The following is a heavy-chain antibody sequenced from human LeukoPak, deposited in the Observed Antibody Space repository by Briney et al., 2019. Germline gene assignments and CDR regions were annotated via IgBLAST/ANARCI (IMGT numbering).Heavy chain of an antibody. V-gene: IGHV3-33*01. Sequence: GGSLRLSCAASGFTFSSYGMHWVRLAPGKGLEGVAVIWYDGSNKYYADSVKGRFTISRDNSKNTLYLQMNSLRAEDTAVYYCAREMATTYFDYWGQGTLVTVSS. CDR3: AREMATTYFDY. CDR2: IWYDGSNK. CDR1: GFTFSSYG. D-gene: IGHD5-24*01. J-gene: IGHJ4*02.